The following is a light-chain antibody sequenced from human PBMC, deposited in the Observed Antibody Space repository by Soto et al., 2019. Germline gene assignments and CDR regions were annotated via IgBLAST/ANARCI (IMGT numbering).Light chain of an antibody. CDR3: QQSYSILYT. V-gene: IGKV1-39*01. CDR2: AAS. CDR1: QSISSY. J-gene: IGKJ2*01. Sequence: DIQMTQSPSSLSASVGDRVTITCRASQSISSYLNWFQQKPGKAPKLLISAASTLQSGVPSRFSGSGSGTDFTLTINSLQPEDFATYYCQQSYSILYTFGQGTKLEIK.